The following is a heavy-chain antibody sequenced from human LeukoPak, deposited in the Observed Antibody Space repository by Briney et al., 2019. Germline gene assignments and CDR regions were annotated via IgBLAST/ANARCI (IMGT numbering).Heavy chain of an antibody. CDR1: GFTFDDYA. D-gene: IGHD2-2*01. CDR2: ISSSSSYI. Sequence: GGSLRLSCAASGFTFDDYAMHWVRQAPGKGLEWVSSISSSSSYIYYADSVKGRFTISRDNAKNPLYLQMNSLRAEDTAVYYCARDYCSSTSCYVRAFDIWGQGTMVTVSS. CDR3: ARDYCSSTSCYVRAFDI. V-gene: IGHV3-21*01. J-gene: IGHJ3*02.